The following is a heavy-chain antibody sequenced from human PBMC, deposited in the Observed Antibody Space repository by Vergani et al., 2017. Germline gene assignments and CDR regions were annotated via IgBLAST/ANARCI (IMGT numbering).Heavy chain of an antibody. CDR1: GGSFSGYY. D-gene: IGHD2-21*02. Sequence: QVQLQQWGAGLLKPSETLSLTCAVYGGSFSGYYWSWIRQPPGKGLEWIGEINHSGSTNNNPSLKSRVTISVDTSKNQFSLKVSSVTAADTAVYYCARALGGIVVVTAFDYWGQGTLVTVSS. V-gene: IGHV4-34*01. CDR2: INHSGST. J-gene: IGHJ4*02. CDR3: ARALGGIVVVTAFDY.